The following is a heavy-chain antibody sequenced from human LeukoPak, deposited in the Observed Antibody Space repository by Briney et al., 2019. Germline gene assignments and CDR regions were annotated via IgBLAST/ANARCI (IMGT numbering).Heavy chain of an antibody. J-gene: IGHJ4*02. Sequence: GGSLRLSCAASGFTFSSYWMHWVRQAPGKGLVWVSRTNMDGSTTSHADSVKGRFTISRDNAKNTLYLQMNSLRAEDTAVYYCARDMGWLQDYWGQGTLVTVSS. CDR3: ARDMGWLQDY. CDR1: GFTFSSYW. V-gene: IGHV3-74*01. D-gene: IGHD5-24*01. CDR2: TNMDGSTT.